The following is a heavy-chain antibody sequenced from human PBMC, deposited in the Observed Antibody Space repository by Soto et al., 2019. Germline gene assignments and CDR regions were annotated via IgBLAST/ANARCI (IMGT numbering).Heavy chain of an antibody. D-gene: IGHD2-21*02. Sequence: QVQLVQSGAEVKKPGASVKVSCKASGYTFTSYAMHWVRQAPGQRLEWMGWINAGNGNTKYSQKFQGRVTITRDTSASTAYMELSSLRSEDTAVHYCARGGVTPKYWYFDLWGRGTLVTVSS. J-gene: IGHJ2*01. CDR1: GYTFTSYA. CDR2: INAGNGNT. CDR3: ARGGVTPKYWYFDL. V-gene: IGHV1-3*01.